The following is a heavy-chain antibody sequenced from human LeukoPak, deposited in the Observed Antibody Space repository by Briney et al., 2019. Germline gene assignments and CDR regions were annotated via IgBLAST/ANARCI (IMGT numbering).Heavy chain of an antibody. Sequence: ASVKVSCKASGYTFTSYDINWVRQATGQGLEWMGWMNPNSGNTGYAQKFQGRVTITRNTSIGTAYMELSSLRSEDTAVYYCARGRSRENWFDPWGQGTLVTVSS. V-gene: IGHV1-8*03. J-gene: IGHJ5*02. CDR1: GYTFTSYD. CDR2: MNPNSGNT. CDR3: ARGRSRENWFDP.